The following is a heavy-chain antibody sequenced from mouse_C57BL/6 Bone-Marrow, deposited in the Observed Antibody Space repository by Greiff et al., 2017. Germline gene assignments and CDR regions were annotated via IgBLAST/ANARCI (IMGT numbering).Heavy chain of an antibody. CDR2: ISGGDGNT. CDR1: GFTFSSYT. D-gene: IGHD2-3*01. Sequence: EVKLMESGGGLVKPGGSLKLSCAASGFTFSSYTMSWVRQTPEKRLEWVATISGGDGNTYYPDTVKSRFTISIDNAKNTLYLQMSSLRSEDTALYYCARSGYYTSPYAMDDWGQGTTVTV. J-gene: IGHJ4*01. V-gene: IGHV5-9*01. CDR3: ARSGYYTSPYAMDD.